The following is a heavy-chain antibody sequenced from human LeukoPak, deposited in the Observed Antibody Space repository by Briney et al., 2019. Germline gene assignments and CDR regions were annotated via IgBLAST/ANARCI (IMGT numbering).Heavy chain of an antibody. CDR1: GFTFSSYG. CDR3: AKDNRSVVSHFDY. D-gene: IGHD3-22*01. CDR2: ISGSGGRT. J-gene: IGHJ4*02. V-gene: IGHV3-23*01. Sequence: PGGSLRLSCAVSGFTFSSYGMSWVRQAPGKGLEWVSVISGSGGRTYHADSVKGRFTISRDNSKNTLYLQMNSLRAEDTAVYYCAKDNRSVVSHFDYWGQGTLVTVSS.